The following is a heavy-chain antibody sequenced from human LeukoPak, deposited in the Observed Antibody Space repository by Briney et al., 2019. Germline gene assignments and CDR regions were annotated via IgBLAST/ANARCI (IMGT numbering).Heavy chain of an antibody. V-gene: IGHV1-18*01. Sequence: ASVKVSCKSSGYTFTSFGISWGRQAPDQGLEWMGWSSVYNGKTNYAQNFQGRVTLTTDTPTNTAYMELTGLRPDDPAVYYCVRDPATVTIGSCFDSWGQGTLVTVSS. D-gene: IGHD4-17*01. CDR2: SSVYNGKT. CDR3: VRDPATVTIGSCFDS. J-gene: IGHJ4*02. CDR1: GYTFTSFG.